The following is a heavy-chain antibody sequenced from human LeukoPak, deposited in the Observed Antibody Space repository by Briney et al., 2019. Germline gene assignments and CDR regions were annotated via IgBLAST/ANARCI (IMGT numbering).Heavy chain of an antibody. Sequence: KPSETLSLTCAVYGGSFSGYYWSWIRQPPGKGLEWIGHIHYSGGADYNPSLKSRVSMSLDTSKNHFSLRLTSVTAADTGVYFCARAEGAASHIWGQGTMVSVSS. V-gene: IGHV4-34*10. CDR2: IHYSGGA. CDR1: GGSFSGYY. J-gene: IGHJ3*02. D-gene: IGHD3-16*01. CDR3: ARAEGAASHI.